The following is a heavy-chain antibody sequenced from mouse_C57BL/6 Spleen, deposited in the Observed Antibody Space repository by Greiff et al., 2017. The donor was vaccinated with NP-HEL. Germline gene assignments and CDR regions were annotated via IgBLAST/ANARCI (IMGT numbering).Heavy chain of an antibody. CDR3: ARRGSRRAMDY. D-gene: IGHD1-1*01. J-gene: IGHJ4*01. V-gene: IGHV1-72*01. CDR1: GYTFTSYW. CDR2: IYPNSGGT. Sequence: LQQPGAELVKPGASVKLSCKASGYTFTSYWMHWVKQRPGRGLEWIGRIYPNSGGTKYNEKFKSKATLTVDKPSSTAYMQLSSLTSEDSAVYYCARRGSRRAMDYWGQGTSVTVSS.